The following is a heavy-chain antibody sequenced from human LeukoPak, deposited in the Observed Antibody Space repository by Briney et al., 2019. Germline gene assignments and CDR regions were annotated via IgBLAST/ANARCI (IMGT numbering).Heavy chain of an antibody. CDR2: TNHGGTYI. CDR3: ARVPYNGNYENSNYYDKGV. CDR1: GFTFSNYY. V-gene: IGHV3-21*04. D-gene: IGHD1-26*01. Sequence: PGGSLRLSCAASGFTFSNYYMNWVRQAPGRALEWVSSTNHGGTYIFYVDSVKGRFTISRDNAKNSLYLQMNSLGTEDTAVYYCARVPYNGNYENSNYYDKGVWGKGTTVTISS. J-gene: IGHJ6*03.